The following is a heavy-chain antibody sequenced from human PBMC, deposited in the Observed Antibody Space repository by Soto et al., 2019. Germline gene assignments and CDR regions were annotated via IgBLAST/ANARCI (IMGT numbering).Heavy chain of an antibody. J-gene: IGHJ4*02. CDR3: ASGYCSGGSCYPFDY. CDR1: GFTFSSYA. V-gene: IGHV3-23*01. Sequence: GGSLRLSCAASGFTFSSYAMSWVRQAPGKGLEWVSAISGSGGSTYYADSVKGRFTISRDNSKNTLYLQMNSLRAEDTAVYYCASGYCSGGSCYPFDYWGQGTLVTVSS. CDR2: ISGSGGST. D-gene: IGHD2-15*01.